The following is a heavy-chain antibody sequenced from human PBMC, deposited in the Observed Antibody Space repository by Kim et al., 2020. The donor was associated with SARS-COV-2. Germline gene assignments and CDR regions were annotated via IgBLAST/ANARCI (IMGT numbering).Heavy chain of an antibody. CDR1: GDSVSTNSAA. CDR2: THYSSRWYN. CDR3: AXXWLRSGFKY. J-gene: IGHJ4*02. V-gene: IGHV6-1*01. D-gene: IGHD5-12*01. Sequence: SQTLSLPCAIPGDSVSTNSAACNWIRQSPSRGLEWLGRTHYSSRWYNDYAVSVKSXXTINPDTSKNXFSLXLNSVTPEDTAVYFCAXXWLRSGFKYWGQGXXVTVSS.